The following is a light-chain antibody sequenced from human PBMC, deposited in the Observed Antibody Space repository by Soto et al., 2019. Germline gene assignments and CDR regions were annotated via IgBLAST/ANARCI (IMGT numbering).Light chain of an antibody. J-gene: IGKJ5*01. Sequence: MVLTQSPGTLSLSPLEIAALSVMASQSVSSSYLAWYQQKPGQAPRLLIYGASSRATGIPDRFSGSVSGTEFTLTISSLQSEDFAVYYCQQYNEWPPFTFGQGTRLEIK. V-gene: IGKV3-20*01. CDR2: GAS. CDR1: QSVSSSY. CDR3: QQYNEWPPFT.